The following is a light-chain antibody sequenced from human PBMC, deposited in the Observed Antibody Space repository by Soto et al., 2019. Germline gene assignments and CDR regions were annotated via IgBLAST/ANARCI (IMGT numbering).Light chain of an antibody. CDR2: EVS. CDR3: SSYTSDSTWV. Sequence: QSALTQPASVSGSPGQSITISCTGTSSDVGGYNYVSWYQDHPGKAPKLMIYEVSNRPSGVSSRFSGSKSGNTASLTISGLQTDDEADYYCSSYTSDSTWVFGGGTQLTVL. V-gene: IGLV2-14*01. J-gene: IGLJ3*02. CDR1: SSDVGGYNY.